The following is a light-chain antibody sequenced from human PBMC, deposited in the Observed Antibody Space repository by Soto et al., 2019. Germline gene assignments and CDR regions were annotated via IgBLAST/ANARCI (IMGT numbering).Light chain of an antibody. Sequence: QSVLTQPPSASGSPGQSVTISCTGTSSDVGGYNYVSWYQQHPGKAPKLMIYEVNKRPSGVPDRFSGSKSGNPASLTVSGLQAEDEADYYCSSYAGSKGVFGGGTKLTVL. CDR1: SSDVGGYNY. CDR3: SSYAGSKGV. V-gene: IGLV2-8*01. CDR2: EVN. J-gene: IGLJ2*01.